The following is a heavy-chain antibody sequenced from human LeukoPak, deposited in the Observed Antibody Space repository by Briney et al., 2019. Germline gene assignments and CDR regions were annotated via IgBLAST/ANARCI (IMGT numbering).Heavy chain of an antibody. J-gene: IGHJ4*02. Sequence: NSSETLSLTCAVYGGSFSGYYWSWIRQTPGKGLEWIGEINHSGSTNYNPSLKSRVTISVDTSKNQFSLKLSSVTAADTAVYYCARSRYSYGYYFGYWGQGTLVTVSS. D-gene: IGHD5-18*01. CDR1: GGSFSGYY. V-gene: IGHV4-34*01. CDR2: INHSGST. CDR3: ARSRYSYGYYFGY.